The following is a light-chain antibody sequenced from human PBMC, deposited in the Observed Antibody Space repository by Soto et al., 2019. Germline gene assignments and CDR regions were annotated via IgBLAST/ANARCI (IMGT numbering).Light chain of an antibody. V-gene: IGKV4-1*01. Sequence: DIVMTQSPDSLAVSRGERATINCKSSQSVLYSSNNKNYLAWYQQKPGQPPKLLIYWASTRESGVPDRFSGSGSGTDFTLPISSLQAEDVAVYYCQQYYSIPYTFGQGTKLEIK. CDR3: QQYYSIPYT. CDR1: QSVLYSSNNKNY. CDR2: WAS. J-gene: IGKJ2*01.